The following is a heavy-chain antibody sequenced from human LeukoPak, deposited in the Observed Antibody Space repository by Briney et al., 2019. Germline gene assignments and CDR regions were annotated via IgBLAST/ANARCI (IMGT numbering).Heavy chain of an antibody. V-gene: IGHV3-11*01. J-gene: IGHJ6*02. Sequence: GGSLRLSCAASGFSFNNYYMNWIRQAPGKGLEWISYISDSDSTIYYADSVKGRFTVSRDTAQNSLYLQMNSLRAKDTAVYYCARALRDGYKSGYYYGMDVWGQGTTVTVSS. CDR3: ARALRDGYKSGYYYGMDV. CDR1: GFSFNNYY. D-gene: IGHD5-24*01. CDR2: ISDSDSTI.